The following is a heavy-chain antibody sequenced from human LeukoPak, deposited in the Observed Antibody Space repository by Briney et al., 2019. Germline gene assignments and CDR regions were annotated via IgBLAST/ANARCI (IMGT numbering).Heavy chain of an antibody. D-gene: IGHD6-13*01. CDR3: AKSGIAAAGTPTYFDY. CDR1: GFTFSSYA. J-gene: IGHJ4*02. CDR2: ISGSGGST. Sequence: GYLRLSCAASGFTFSSYAMSWVRQAPGKGLEWVSAISGSGGSTYYADSVKGRFTISRDNSKNTLYLQMNSLRAEDTAVYYCAKSGIAAAGTPTYFDYWGQGTLVTVSS. V-gene: IGHV3-23*01.